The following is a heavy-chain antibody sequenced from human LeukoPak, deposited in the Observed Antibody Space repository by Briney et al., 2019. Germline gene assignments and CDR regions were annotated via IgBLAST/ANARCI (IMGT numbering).Heavy chain of an antibody. D-gene: IGHD2-2*01. Sequence: SETLSLTCAVYGGSFSGYYWSWIRQPPGKGLEWIGEINHSGGTNYNPSLKSRVTISVDTSKNQFSLKLSSVTAADTAVYYCARGRKPQLLRPPRGFDYWGQGTLVTVSS. J-gene: IGHJ4*02. CDR2: INHSGGT. CDR1: GGSFSGYY. V-gene: IGHV4-34*01. CDR3: ARGRKPQLLRPPRGFDY.